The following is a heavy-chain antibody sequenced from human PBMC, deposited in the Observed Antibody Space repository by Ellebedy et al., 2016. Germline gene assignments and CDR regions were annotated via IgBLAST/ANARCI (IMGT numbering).Heavy chain of an antibody. CDR1: GFTFSNAW. D-gene: IGHD2-15*01. CDR2: IKSKTDGGTT. V-gene: IGHV3-15*01. Sequence: GGSLRLSCAASGFTFSNAWMSWVRQAPGKGLEWVGRIKSKTDGGTTDYAAPVKGRFTISRDDSKNTLYLQMNSLKTEDTAVYYCTTEFIVVVVAATPRPYFDYWGQGTLVTVSS. J-gene: IGHJ4*02. CDR3: TTEFIVVVVAATPRPYFDY.